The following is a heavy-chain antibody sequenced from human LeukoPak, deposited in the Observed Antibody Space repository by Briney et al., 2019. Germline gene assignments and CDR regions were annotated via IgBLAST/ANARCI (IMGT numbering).Heavy chain of an antibody. CDR2: IYTSGST. D-gene: IGHD3-9*01. Sequence: SETLSLTCTVSGGSISSYYWSWIRQPAGKGLEWIGRIYTSGSTNYNPSLKSRVTMSVDTSKNKFSLQLSSVTAADTAVYYCARDSWVYDILTGYYDYYYYYMDVWGKGTTVTVSS. CDR3: ARDSWVYDILTGYYDYYYYYMDV. J-gene: IGHJ6*03. CDR1: GGSISSYY. V-gene: IGHV4-4*07.